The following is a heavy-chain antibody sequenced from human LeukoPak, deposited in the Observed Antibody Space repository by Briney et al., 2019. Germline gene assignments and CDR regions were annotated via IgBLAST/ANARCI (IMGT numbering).Heavy chain of an antibody. CDR1: GGSISSSSYY. J-gene: IGHJ4*02. CDR3: ARGQYQLLRIDY. CDR2: IYYSGST. D-gene: IGHD2-2*01. V-gene: IGHV4-39*07. Sequence: PSETLSLTCTVSGGSISSSSYYWGWIRQPPGKGLEWIGSIYYSGSTYYNPSLKSRVTISVDTSKNQFSLKLSSVTAADTAVYYCARGQYQLLRIDYWGQGTLVTVSS.